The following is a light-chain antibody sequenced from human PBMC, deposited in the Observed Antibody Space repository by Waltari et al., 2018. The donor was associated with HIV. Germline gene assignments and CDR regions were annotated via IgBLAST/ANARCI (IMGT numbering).Light chain of an antibody. Sequence: QSALTQPASVSGSPGQSITLPCTGTSSDVGGYNLFSWYQQHPGKAPKLMIYEVSKRPSGVSNRFSGSKSGNTASLTISGLQAEDEADYYCCAYAGSTTYVIFGGGTKLTVL. CDR1: SSDVGGYNL. V-gene: IGLV2-23*02. CDR2: EVS. J-gene: IGLJ2*01. CDR3: CAYAGSTTYVI.